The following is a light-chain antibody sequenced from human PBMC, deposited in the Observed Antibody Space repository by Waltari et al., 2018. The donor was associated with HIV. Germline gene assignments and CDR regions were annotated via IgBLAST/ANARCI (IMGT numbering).Light chain of an antibody. CDR2: DVS. CDR3: CSYAGSYTPSYV. CDR1: SSDVGGYNY. Sequence: QSALTQPRSVSGSPGQSVTISCTGTSSDVGGYNYVSWYHQHPGKAPKLMIYDVSKRPSGVPDRFSGSKSGNTASLTISGLQAEDEADYYCCSYAGSYTPSYVFGTGTKVTVL. V-gene: IGLV2-11*01. J-gene: IGLJ1*01.